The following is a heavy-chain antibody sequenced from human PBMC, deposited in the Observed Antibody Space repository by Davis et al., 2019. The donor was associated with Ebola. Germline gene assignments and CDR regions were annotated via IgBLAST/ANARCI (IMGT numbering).Heavy chain of an antibody. D-gene: IGHD6-6*01. J-gene: IGHJ2*01. CDR2: INPNSGGT. V-gene: IGHV1-2*02. Sequence: ASVKVSCKASGYTFTGYYMHWVRQAPGQGLEWMGWINPNSGGTNYAQKFQGRVTMTRDTSISTAYMELSRLRSDDTAVYYCAREYSSSSGFDYWGRGTLVTVSS. CDR3: AREYSSSSGFDY. CDR1: GYTFTGYY.